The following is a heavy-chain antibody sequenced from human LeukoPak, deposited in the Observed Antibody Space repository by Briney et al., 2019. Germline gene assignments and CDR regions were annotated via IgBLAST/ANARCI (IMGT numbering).Heavy chain of an antibody. V-gene: IGHV6-1*01. CDR3: ASSGSSSGWSLENWFDP. Sequence: SQTLSLTCAISGDIVSSNSAAWNWIRQSPSRGLEWLGRTYYRSKWYNDYAVSVKSRITINPDTSKNQFSLQLNSVTPEDTAVYYCASSGSSSGWSLENWFDPWGQGTLVTVSS. J-gene: IGHJ5*02. CDR2: TYYRSKWYN. CDR1: GDIVSSNSAA. D-gene: IGHD6-19*01.